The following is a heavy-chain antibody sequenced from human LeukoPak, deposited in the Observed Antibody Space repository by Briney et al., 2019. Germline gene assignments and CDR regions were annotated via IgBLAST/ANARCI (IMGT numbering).Heavy chain of an antibody. J-gene: IGHJ4*02. Sequence: PGGSLRLSCAASGFTVSSNYMSWVRQAPGKGLEGVSVIYSGGSKYYADSVKCRFTISRDNSKNTLYLQMNSLRAEDTAVYYCARDLLYWGQGTLVTVSS. V-gene: IGHV3-53*01. CDR3: ARDLLY. D-gene: IGHD2-15*01. CDR1: GFTVSSNY. CDR2: IYSGGSK.